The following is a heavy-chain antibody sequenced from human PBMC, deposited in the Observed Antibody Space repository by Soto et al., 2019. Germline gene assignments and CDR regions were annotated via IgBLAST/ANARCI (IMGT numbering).Heavy chain of an antibody. V-gene: IGHV6-1*01. CDR2: TYYRSKWYN. CDR1: GDSVSSNSAA. CDR3: ARAGVQWMVPSYYVMDF. Sequence: SQTLSLTCAISGDSVSSNSAAWNWIRQSPSRGLEWLGRTYYRSKWYNDYAVSVKSRITINPDTSKNQFSLQLNSVTPEDTAVYYCARAGVQWMVPSYYVMDFWGQGTTVIVSS. D-gene: IGHD6-19*01. J-gene: IGHJ6*02.